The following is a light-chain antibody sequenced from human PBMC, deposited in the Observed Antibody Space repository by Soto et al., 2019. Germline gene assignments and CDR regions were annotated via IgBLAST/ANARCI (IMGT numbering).Light chain of an antibody. CDR3: QHSDNWPWT. Sequence: DIVMTQSPATLSVSPGERATLSCRASQSVSSNLAWYCQKPGQALRLLIYGASTRATGIPARFSGSGSGTDFALTISGLQSEDFGVYYCQHSDNWPWTFGQGTRVEIK. CDR2: GAS. CDR1: QSVSSN. J-gene: IGKJ1*01. V-gene: IGKV3-15*01.